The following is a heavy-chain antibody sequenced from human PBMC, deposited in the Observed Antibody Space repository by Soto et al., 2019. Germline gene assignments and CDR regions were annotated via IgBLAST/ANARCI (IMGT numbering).Heavy chain of an antibody. D-gene: IGHD5-18*01. V-gene: IGHV3-7*05. CDR2: IKQDGSEK. Sequence: ETLRLSCAASGFTFSSYWMSWVRQAPGKGLEWVANIKQDGSEKYYVDSVKGRFTISRDNAKNSLYLQMNSLRAEDTAVYYCARDLSDTAMVTDWFDPWGQGTLXTVSS. CDR1: GFTFSSYW. J-gene: IGHJ5*02. CDR3: ARDLSDTAMVTDWFDP.